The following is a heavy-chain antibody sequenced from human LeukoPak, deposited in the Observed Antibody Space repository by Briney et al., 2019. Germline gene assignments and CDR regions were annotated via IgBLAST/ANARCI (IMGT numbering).Heavy chain of an antibody. D-gene: IGHD6-13*01. CDR1: GYSFTSYW. Sequence: GESLKISCKGSGYSFTSYWIAWVRQMPGKGLDWIGMIYPGDSDTRYSPSFQGQVTISADKSINTAYVQWSSLKASDTAMYYCAVGLGITPPGTFDYWGRGTLVTVSS. V-gene: IGHV5-51*01. CDR3: AVGLGITPPGTFDY. J-gene: IGHJ4*01. CDR2: IYPGDSDT.